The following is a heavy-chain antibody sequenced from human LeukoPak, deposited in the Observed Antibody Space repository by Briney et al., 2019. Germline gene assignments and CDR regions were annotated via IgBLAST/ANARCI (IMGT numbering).Heavy chain of an antibody. CDR1: GYTLTELS. J-gene: IGHJ4*02. D-gene: IGHD3-10*01. CDR3: ATGNYYGSGSYYYFDY. V-gene: IGHV1-24*01. Sequence: ASVKVSCKVSGYTLTELSMHWVRQAPGKGLEWMGGFDPEDGETIYAQKFQSRVTMTEDTSTDAAYMELSSLRSEDTAVYYCATGNYYGSGSYYYFDYWGQGTLVTVSS. CDR2: FDPEDGET.